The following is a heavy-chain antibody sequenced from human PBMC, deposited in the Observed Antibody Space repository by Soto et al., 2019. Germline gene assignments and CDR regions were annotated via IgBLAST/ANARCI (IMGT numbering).Heavy chain of an antibody. J-gene: IGHJ5*02. Sequence: QVQLVQSGAEVKKPGASVKVSCKASGYTFTSYDINWVRQATGQGLEWMGWMNPNSGNTGYAQKFQGRVTMTRNTSISTAYMELRSLRSEDTAVYYCARGRRAAAGLGFDPWGQGTLVTVSS. CDR2: MNPNSGNT. CDR3: ARGRRAAAGLGFDP. D-gene: IGHD6-13*01. V-gene: IGHV1-8*01. CDR1: GYTFTSYD.